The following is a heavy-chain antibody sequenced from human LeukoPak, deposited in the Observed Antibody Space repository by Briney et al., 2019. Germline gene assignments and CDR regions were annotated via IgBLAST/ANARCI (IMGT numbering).Heavy chain of an antibody. Sequence: PSETLSLTCTVSGGSISSGGYYWSCIRQHPGKGLEWIGYIYYSGSTYYNPSLKSRDTISVDTSKNQFSLKLSSVTAADTAVYYCARDFGYYDILTGYRDAFDIWGQGTMVTVSS. CDR1: GGSISSGGYY. D-gene: IGHD3-9*01. CDR2: IYYSGST. J-gene: IGHJ3*02. CDR3: ARDFGYYDILTGYRDAFDI. V-gene: IGHV4-31*03.